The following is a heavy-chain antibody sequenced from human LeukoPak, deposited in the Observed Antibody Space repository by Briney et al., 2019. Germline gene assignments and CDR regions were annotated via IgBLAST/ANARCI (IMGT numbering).Heavy chain of an antibody. Sequence: PGGSLRLSCAASGFTFSRSWMSWVRQAPGKGLEWVANIKEDGSAQFYLDPVKGRFIISRDNAKSTLYLQMNSLRADDTAVYYCATDWAWGGFDHWGQGALVTVSP. CDR3: ATDWAWGGFDH. CDR1: GFTFSRSW. J-gene: IGHJ4*02. D-gene: IGHD3-16*01. CDR2: IKEDGSAQ. V-gene: IGHV3-7*01.